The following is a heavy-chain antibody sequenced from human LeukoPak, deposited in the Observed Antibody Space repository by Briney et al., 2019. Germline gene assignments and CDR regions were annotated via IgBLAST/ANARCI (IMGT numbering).Heavy chain of an antibody. J-gene: IGHJ4*02. Sequence: SETLSLTCAVSGGSFSPYYWSWIRQSAGKGLEWIGEINHSGNTNYNPSLKSRVTISVDTSKNQFSLKLSSVTAADTAVYYCARLRGYFDYWGQGTLVTVSS. V-gene: IGHV4-34*01. CDR2: INHSGNT. CDR3: ARLRGYFDY. CDR1: GGSFSPYY. D-gene: IGHD4-17*01.